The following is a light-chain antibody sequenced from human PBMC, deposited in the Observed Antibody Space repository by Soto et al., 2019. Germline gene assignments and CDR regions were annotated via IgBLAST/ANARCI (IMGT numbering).Light chain of an antibody. CDR3: QQYNNWPPLT. CDR1: QSVSSS. Sequence: EIVITQTPATLSVSPGERATLSCRASQSVSSSLAWYQQKPGQAPRLLIYGASTRATGIPAWFSGSGSGTEFTLTISSLQSEDFAVYYCQQYNNWPPLTFGGGTKVEIK. CDR2: GAS. J-gene: IGKJ4*01. V-gene: IGKV3-15*01.